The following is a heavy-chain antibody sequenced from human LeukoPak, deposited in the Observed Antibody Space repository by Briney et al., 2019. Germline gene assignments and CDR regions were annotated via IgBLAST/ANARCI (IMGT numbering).Heavy chain of an antibody. CDR2: INSDGSST. CDR1: GFTFSSYW. V-gene: IGHV3-74*01. Sequence: GGSLRLSCAASGFTFSSYWMYWVRQAPGKGLVWVSRINSDGSSTSYADSVKGRFTISRDNAKNTLYLQMNSLRAEDTAVYYCARAQWFGEFDYWGQGTLVTVSS. CDR3: ARAQWFGEFDY. D-gene: IGHD3-10*01. J-gene: IGHJ4*02.